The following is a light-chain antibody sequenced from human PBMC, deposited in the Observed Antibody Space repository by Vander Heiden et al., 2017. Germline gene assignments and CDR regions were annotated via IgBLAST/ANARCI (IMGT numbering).Light chain of an antibody. Sequence: VLTQSPLFLPVTPGESASISCRSSQSLLYRDGNNYLDWYLQKPGQSPQLLIYLGSTRASGVPERFTGSGSGTDFALIITRVEAEDVGIYYCMQPLQTPRTFGQGTKVEI. V-gene: IGKV2-28*01. CDR3: MQPLQTPRT. CDR2: LGS. CDR1: QSLLYRDGNNY. J-gene: IGKJ1*01.